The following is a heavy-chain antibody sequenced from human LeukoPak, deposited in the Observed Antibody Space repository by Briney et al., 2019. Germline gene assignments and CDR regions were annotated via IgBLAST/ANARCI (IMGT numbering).Heavy chain of an antibody. V-gene: IGHV3-30-3*01. CDR2: ISYDGSNK. CDR1: GFTFSSYA. Sequence: GGSLRLSCAASGFTFSSYAMSWVRQAPGKGLEWVAVISYDGSNKYYADSVKGRFTISRDNSKNTLYLQMNSLRAEDTAVYYCARDRYCSSTSCPTRFDYWGQGTLVTVSS. J-gene: IGHJ4*02. D-gene: IGHD2-2*01. CDR3: ARDRYCSSTSCPTRFDY.